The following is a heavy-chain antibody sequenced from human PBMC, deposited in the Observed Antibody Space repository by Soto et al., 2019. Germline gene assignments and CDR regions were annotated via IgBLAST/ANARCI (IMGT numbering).Heavy chain of an antibody. CDR1: GFTFSSYA. J-gene: IGHJ6*02. CDR3: VRDEMYYDFWSGPRGRYYGMDV. CDR2: ISYDGSNK. Sequence: GGSLRLSCAASGFTFSSYAMHWVRQAPGKGLEWVAVISYDGSNKYYADSVKGRFTISRDNSKNTLYLQMNSLRAEDTAVYYCVRDEMYYDFWSGPRGRYYGMDVWGQGTTVTVSS. D-gene: IGHD3-3*01. V-gene: IGHV3-30-3*01.